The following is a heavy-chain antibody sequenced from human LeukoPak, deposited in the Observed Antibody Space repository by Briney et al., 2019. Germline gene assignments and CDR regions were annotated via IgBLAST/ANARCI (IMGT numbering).Heavy chain of an antibody. J-gene: IGHJ4*02. Sequence: SVKVSCKTSGDTFSSYAISWVRQAPGQGLEWMGGIIPIFGTANYAQKFQGRVTITADESTSTAYMELSSLRSEDTAVYYCARSRFYDILTGYYEYYFDYWGQGTLVTVSS. D-gene: IGHD3-9*01. CDR3: ARSRFYDILTGYYEYYFDY. CDR2: IIPIFGTA. V-gene: IGHV1-69*13. CDR1: GDTFSSYA.